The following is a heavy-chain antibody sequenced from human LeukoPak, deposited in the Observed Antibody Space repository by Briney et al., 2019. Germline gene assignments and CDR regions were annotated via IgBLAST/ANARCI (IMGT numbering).Heavy chain of an antibody. CDR2: IKSKTDGGTT. CDR1: GFTFSNAW. D-gene: IGHD3-3*01. CDR3: TTPNSRFWSAPGAFDI. Sequence: MPGGSLRLSCAASGFTFSNAWMSWVRQAPGKGLEWVGRIKSKTDGGTTDYAAPVKGRFTISRDDSKNTLYLQMNSLKTEDTAVYYCTTPNSRFWSAPGAFDIWGQGTMVTVSS. J-gene: IGHJ3*02. V-gene: IGHV3-15*01.